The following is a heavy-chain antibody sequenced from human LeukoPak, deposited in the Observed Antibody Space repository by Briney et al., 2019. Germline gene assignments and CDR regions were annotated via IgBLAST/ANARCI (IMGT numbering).Heavy chain of an antibody. V-gene: IGHV3-23*01. Sequence: PGGSLRLSCAASGFTVSSSYMSWVRQAPGKGLEWVSAISGSGGSTYYADSVKGRFTISRDNSKNTLYLQMNSLRAEDTAVYYCAKARAYDYVWGSLDYWGQGTLVTVSS. CDR2: ISGSGGST. CDR3: AKARAYDYVWGSLDY. D-gene: IGHD3-16*01. CDR1: GFTVSSSY. J-gene: IGHJ4*02.